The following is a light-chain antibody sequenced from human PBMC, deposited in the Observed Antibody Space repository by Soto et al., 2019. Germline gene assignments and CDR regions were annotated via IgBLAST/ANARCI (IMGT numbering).Light chain of an antibody. CDR2: GAS. J-gene: IGKJ2*01. V-gene: IGKV3-20*01. CDR3: QQYGNPPPNA. CDR1: QSVSSSY. Sequence: ENVLSRCPRTLSMSPEEKATPSRRARQSVSSSYLAWYQQKPGQAPRVLIHGASSRATGIPDRFSGSGSGTDFTLTISRLEPEDFAVYFCQQYGNPPPNAFGQGTKVDIK.